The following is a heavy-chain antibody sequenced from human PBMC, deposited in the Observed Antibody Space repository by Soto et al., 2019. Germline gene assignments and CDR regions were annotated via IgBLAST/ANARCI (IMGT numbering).Heavy chain of an antibody. Sequence: QMQLQESGPGRVKPSQTLYLTCAVSGGYISTGDYYWSWIRQPPGTGLEWIGYIFYTGSAYYNPSLKSRVSISVDTSKNQFSLGLSSVTAADTAVYYRARTLGYSALSSWGQGTLVTVSS. CDR3: ARTLGYSALSS. D-gene: IGHD4-4*01. V-gene: IGHV4-30-4*01. J-gene: IGHJ5*02. CDR1: GGYISTGDYY. CDR2: IFYTGSA.